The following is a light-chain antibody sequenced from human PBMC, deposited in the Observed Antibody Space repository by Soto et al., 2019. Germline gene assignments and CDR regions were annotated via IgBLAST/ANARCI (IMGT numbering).Light chain of an antibody. CDR3: LQKYFYPFT. V-gene: IGKV1-6*01. CDR1: QGIRND. CDR2: AAS. J-gene: IGKJ3*01. Sequence: AIQMTQPPASLSASVGDRVTITYRASQGIRNDLDWFQQKPGKAPKLLIYAASNLQSGVPARFSGSGSGTDFTLTISSLQPEDFATYYCLQKYFYPFTFGPGTKVDI.